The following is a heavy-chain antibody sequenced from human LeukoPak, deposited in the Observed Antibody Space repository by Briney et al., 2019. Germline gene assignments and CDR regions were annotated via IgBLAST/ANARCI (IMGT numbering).Heavy chain of an antibody. Sequence: GGSLRLSCAASGFTFRNYAMSWVRQAPGKGLEWVSAISGSGTTTHYADSVKGRFTVSRDNSKNTVFLQMHSLGAEDAAVYYCSKGETDTGTLTHVYWGPGTLVTVSS. J-gene: IGHJ4*02. D-gene: IGHD1-7*01. CDR3: SKGETDTGTLTHVY. CDR2: ISGSGTTT. V-gene: IGHV3-23*01. CDR1: GFTFRNYA.